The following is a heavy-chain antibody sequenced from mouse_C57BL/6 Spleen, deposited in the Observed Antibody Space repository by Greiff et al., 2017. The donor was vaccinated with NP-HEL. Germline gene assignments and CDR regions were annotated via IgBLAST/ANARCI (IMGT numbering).Heavy chain of an antibody. D-gene: IGHD2-1*01. Sequence: EVQLVESGGGLVKPGGSLKLSCAASGFTFSSYTMSWVRQTPEKRLEWVATISGGGGNTYYPDSVKGRFTISRDNAKNTLYLQMSSLRSEDTALYYCARPLIYYGNYDYAMDYWGQGTSVTVSS. CDR1: GFTFSSYT. CDR3: ARPLIYYGNYDYAMDY. CDR2: ISGGGGNT. J-gene: IGHJ4*01. V-gene: IGHV5-9*01.